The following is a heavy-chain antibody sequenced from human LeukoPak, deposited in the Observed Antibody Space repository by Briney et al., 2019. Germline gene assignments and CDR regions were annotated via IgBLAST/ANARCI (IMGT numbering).Heavy chain of an antibody. D-gene: IGHD3-22*01. V-gene: IGHV4-59*08. CDR2: IYFSGST. CDR1: GGSISSYY. Sequence: SETLSLTRTVSGGSISSYYWSWIRQPPGKGLEWIRYIYFSGSTNYNPSLKSRVTISVDTSKNQFSLKLSSVTAADTAVYYCARQTPYSGYHDYWGQGTLVTVSS. J-gene: IGHJ4*02. CDR3: ARQTPYSGYHDY.